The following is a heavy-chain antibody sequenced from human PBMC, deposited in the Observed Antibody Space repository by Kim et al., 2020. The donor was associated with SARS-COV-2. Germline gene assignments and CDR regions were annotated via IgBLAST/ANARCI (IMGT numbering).Heavy chain of an antibody. J-gene: IGHJ3*01. D-gene: IGHD3-22*01. V-gene: IGHV4-39*01. CDR1: GGSISSSDYY. CDR2: IYYSGST. Sequence: SETLSLTCTVSGGSISSSDYYWGWIRQPPGKGLEWIGSIYYSGSTYYNPSLKSRVTISVDTSKNQFSLKLSSVTAADTAVYYCARRRGIAGAVVISAAF. CDR3: ARRRGIAGAVVISAAF.